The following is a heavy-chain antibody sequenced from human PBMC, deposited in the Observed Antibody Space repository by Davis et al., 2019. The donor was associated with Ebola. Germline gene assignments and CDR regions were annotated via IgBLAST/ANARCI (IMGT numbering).Heavy chain of an antibody. CDR2: IGTAGDT. CDR1: GFTFSSYE. J-gene: IGHJ4*02. Sequence: GESLKISCAASGFTFSSYEMNWVRQATVKRLEWVSDIGTAGDTYYPSYVKGRFTISRANAKSPLYLQMNSRRAEDTAVYYCTRAAFGSYYCDYWGQGTLVTVSS. D-gene: IGHD3-3*01. V-gene: IGHV3-13*01. CDR3: TRAAFGSYYCDY.